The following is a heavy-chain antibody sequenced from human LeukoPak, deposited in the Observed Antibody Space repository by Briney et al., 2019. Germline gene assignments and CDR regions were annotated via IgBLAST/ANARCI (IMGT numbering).Heavy chain of an antibody. V-gene: IGHV3-23*01. CDR2: ISGSGGST. J-gene: IGHJ3*02. Sequence: PGGSLRLSCAASGFTFSSYAMSWVRQAPGKGLEWVSAISGSGGSTYYADSVKGRFTISRDNSKNTLYLQMNSLRAEDTAVYYCARSSGWYDAFDIWGQGTMVTVSS. CDR1: GFTFSSYA. D-gene: IGHD6-19*01. CDR3: ARSSGWYDAFDI.